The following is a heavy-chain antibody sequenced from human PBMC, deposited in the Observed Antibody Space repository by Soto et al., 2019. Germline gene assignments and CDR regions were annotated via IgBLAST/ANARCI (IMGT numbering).Heavy chain of an antibody. CDR3: TRDASRDSSARGWFDP. Sequence: GGSLRLSCAASGFTFRSFTMNWVRQAPGKGLEWASTISSNSAYIYYTDALRGRFTISRDNAKNSLHLQMNSLRAEDTAVYYCTRDASRDSSARGWFDPWGPGTLVTVSS. CDR2: ISSNSAYI. V-gene: IGHV3-21*01. CDR1: GFTFRSFT. J-gene: IGHJ5*02. D-gene: IGHD6-13*01.